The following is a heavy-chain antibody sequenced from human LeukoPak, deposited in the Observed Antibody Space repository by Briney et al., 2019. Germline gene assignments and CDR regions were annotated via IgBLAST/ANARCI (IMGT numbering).Heavy chain of an antibody. J-gene: IGHJ6*03. CDR1: GFTFDDYG. Sequence: GGSLRLSCAASGFTFDDYGMSWVRQAPGKGLEWVSYISSSGSTIYYADSVKGRFTISRDNAKNSLYLQMNSLRAEDTAVYYCARVRYYYYYMDVWGKGTTVTISS. V-gene: IGHV3-11*01. CDR3: ARVRYYYYYMDV. CDR2: ISSSGSTI.